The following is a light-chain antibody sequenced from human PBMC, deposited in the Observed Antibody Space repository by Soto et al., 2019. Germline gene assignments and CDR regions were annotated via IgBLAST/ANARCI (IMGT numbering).Light chain of an antibody. CDR1: QSVSSY. J-gene: IGKJ5*01. Sequence: EIMLTQSPGTLSLYPGERATLSCRASQSVSSYLAWYQQKPGQAPRLLIYDASNRATGIPARFSGSGSGTDFTLTISSLEPEDFAVYYCQQRSNWPPFGQGTRLEI. CDR3: QQRSNWPP. CDR2: DAS. V-gene: IGKV3-11*01.